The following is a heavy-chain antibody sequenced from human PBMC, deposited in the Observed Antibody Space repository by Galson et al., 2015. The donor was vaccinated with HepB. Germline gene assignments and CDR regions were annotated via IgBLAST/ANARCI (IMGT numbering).Heavy chain of an antibody. CDR3: ARYYGNYRAFDY. J-gene: IGHJ4*02. V-gene: IGHV3-33*04. D-gene: IGHD3-10*01. Sequence: SLRLSCAASGFTFSSYAMSWVRQAPGKGLEWVALIWYDGSKDYYLESVKGRFAVSRDNSKNILYLQMNSLRAEDTAVYYCARYYGNYRAFDYWGQGTLVTVSS. CDR2: IWYDGSKD. CDR1: GFTFSSYA.